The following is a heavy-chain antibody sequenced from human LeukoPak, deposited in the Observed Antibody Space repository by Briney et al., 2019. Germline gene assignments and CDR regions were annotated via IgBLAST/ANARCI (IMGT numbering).Heavy chain of an antibody. D-gene: IGHD5-12*01. CDR3: ARGGGDSGLYFAY. Sequence: GASVKVSCKASGYSFTGFYIHWVRQAPGQGLEWMAWINPQSGATNYAQKVKGRITTTRDMSITTAYMEMTTLRSDDTAVYYCARGGGDSGLYFAYWGQGTLVTVSS. J-gene: IGHJ4*02. V-gene: IGHV1-2*02. CDR1: GYSFTGFY. CDR2: INPQSGAT.